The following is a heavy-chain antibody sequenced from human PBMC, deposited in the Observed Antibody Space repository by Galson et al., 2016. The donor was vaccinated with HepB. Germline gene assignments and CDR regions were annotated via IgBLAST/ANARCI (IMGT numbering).Heavy chain of an antibody. J-gene: IGHJ4*02. D-gene: IGHD6-25*01. CDR1: GGSISSYY. Sequence: SETLSLTCTVSGGSISSYYWSWIRQPPGKGLEWIGYIYDTGSTIYNPSLKSRVTITVDTSKNQFSLTLRSVTAADTAVYYCARDKGVAAAGRGNFDYWGQGTLVTVSS. CDR2: IYDTGST. CDR3: ARDKGVAAAGRGNFDY. V-gene: IGHV4-59*01.